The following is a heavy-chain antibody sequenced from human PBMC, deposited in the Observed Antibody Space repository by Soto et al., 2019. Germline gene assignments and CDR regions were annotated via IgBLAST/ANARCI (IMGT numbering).Heavy chain of an antibody. Sequence: QVQLVASGGGVVQPGRSLRLSCAASGFTFSSYAMHWVRQAPGKGLEWVAVISYDGSNKYYADSVKGRFTISRDNSKNTLYLQMNSLRAEDTAVYYCASRSGSYFGYWGQGTLVTVSS. CDR1: GFTFSSYA. CDR3: ASRSGSYFGY. V-gene: IGHV3-30-3*01. CDR2: ISYDGSNK. J-gene: IGHJ4*02. D-gene: IGHD1-26*01.